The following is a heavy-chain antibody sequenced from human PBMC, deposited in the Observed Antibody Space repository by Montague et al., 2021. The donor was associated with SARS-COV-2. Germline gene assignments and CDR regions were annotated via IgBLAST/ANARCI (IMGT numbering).Heavy chain of an antibody. CDR3: ARDPGNKVGSTRYFSMDV. D-gene: IGHD1-26*01. CDR2: TYYRSKCYN. Sequence: CAISGDSVSDNTAAWNWIRQSPSRGLEWLGRTYYRSKCYNDYAISVKSRITINPDTSKNQFSLQLDSVTPEDTAVYYCARDPGNKVGSTRYFSMDVWGQGTTVTVSS. J-gene: IGHJ6*02. V-gene: IGHV6-1*01. CDR1: GDSVSDNTAA.